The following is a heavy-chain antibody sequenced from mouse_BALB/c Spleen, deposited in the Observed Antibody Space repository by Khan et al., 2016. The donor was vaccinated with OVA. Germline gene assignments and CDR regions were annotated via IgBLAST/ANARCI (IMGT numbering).Heavy chain of an antibody. Sequence: QIQLVQSGPELKKPGETVKISCKASGYTFTNYGMNWVKQAPGKGLQWMGWINTYTGEPTSADDFKGRFAFSLETSASTAYLQINNLKNEDTATXFWARSNGNYWFAYWGQGTLVTVSA. CDR2: INTYTGEP. CDR3: ARSNGNYWFAY. V-gene: IGHV9-3-1*01. D-gene: IGHD2-1*01. CDR1: GYTFTNYG. J-gene: IGHJ3*01.